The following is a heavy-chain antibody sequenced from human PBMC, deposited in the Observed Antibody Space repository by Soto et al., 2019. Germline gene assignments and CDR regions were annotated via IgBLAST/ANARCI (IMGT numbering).Heavy chain of an antibody. CDR2: FFYGGRT. J-gene: IGHJ4*02. D-gene: IGHD1-1*01. V-gene: IGHV4-39*01. CDR3: ATVASTHFDS. Sequence: QVQLQQSGPGLLKPSETLSLTCTVSGGSISSPSYNWGWVRQPPGKGPEWIGSFFYGGRTHYRPSLESRLSISVDTARSQVSLILTSVTAADTAVYYCATVASTHFDSWGRGALVVVSS. CDR1: GGSISSPSYN.